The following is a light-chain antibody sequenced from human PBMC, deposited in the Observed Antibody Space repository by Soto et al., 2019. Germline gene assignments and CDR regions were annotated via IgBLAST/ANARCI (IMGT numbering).Light chain of an antibody. CDR3: QHYNSYSEA. Sequence: DIQMTQSPSTLSGSVGDRVTITCRASQTISSWLAWYQQKPGKAPKLLIYKASTLKSGVPSRFSGSGSGTEFPLNISSRQPDDFATYYCQHYNSYSEALGQGTKVEL. V-gene: IGKV1-5*03. CDR1: QTISSW. J-gene: IGKJ1*01. CDR2: KAS.